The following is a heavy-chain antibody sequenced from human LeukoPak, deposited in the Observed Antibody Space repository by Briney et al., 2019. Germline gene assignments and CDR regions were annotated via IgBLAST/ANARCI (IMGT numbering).Heavy chain of an antibody. J-gene: IGHJ4*02. Sequence: PGESLRLSCAASGFSFTTYWMSWVRQAPGKGLEWVANIKQDGTEKYYVDSVKGRFTISGDNAKNSLYLQMNSLRVEDTAVYYCAKVAKYYYGSETYYFFEHWGQGTPVTASS. D-gene: IGHD3-10*01. CDR1: GFSFTTYW. V-gene: IGHV3-7*01. CDR2: IKQDGTEK. CDR3: AKVAKYYYGSETYYFFEH.